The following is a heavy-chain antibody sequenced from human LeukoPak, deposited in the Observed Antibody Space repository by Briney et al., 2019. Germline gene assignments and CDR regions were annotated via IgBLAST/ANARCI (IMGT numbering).Heavy chain of an antibody. V-gene: IGHV3-48*04. D-gene: IGHD3-22*01. J-gene: IGHJ4*02. CDR3: ARGRGYYGSSGYYYGGDY. Sequence: GGSLRLSCAASGFTFSRYSMNWVRQAPGKGLEWVSYISSSGSSIYYADSVKGRFTISRDNAKNSLYLQIISLRTEDTAVYYCARGRGYYGSSGYYYGGDYWGQGTLVTVSS. CDR2: ISSSGSSI. CDR1: GFTFSRYS.